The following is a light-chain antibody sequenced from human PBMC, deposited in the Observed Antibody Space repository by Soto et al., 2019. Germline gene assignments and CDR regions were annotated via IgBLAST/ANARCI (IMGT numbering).Light chain of an antibody. V-gene: IGKV1-5*03. CDR3: QHYKTYPLT. Sequence: DIRLTQSPSTLSASVGDRVTITCRASETISSWLAWYQQKPEKAPKLLIHKASSLESGVPSRFSGGGSGTEFTLTISSPQPDDFATYYCQHYKTYPLTFGGGTQVEIK. CDR2: KAS. J-gene: IGKJ4*01. CDR1: ETISSW.